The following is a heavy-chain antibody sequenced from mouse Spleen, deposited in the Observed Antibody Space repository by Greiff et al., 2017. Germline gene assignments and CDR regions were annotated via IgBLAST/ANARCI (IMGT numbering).Heavy chain of an antibody. V-gene: IGHV1-69*01. CDR2: IDPSDSYT. D-gene: IGHD1-2*01. CDR1: GYTFTSYW. J-gene: IGHJ2*01. Sequence: QVQLQQPGAELVMPGASVKLSCKASGYTFTSYWMHWVKQRPGQGLEWIGEIDPSDSYTNYNQKFKGKATLTVDKSSSTAYMQLSSLTSEDSAVYYCARSRTTATDFDYWGQGTTLTVSS. CDR3: ARSRTTATDFDY.